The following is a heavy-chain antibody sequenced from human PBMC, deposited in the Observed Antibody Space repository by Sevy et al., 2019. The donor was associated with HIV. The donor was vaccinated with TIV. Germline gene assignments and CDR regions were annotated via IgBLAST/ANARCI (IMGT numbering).Heavy chain of an antibody. CDR2: IWVDGSNT. D-gene: IGHD4-17*01. J-gene: IGHJ4*02. CDR1: GFTFSTFG. CDR3: ARDLEFYDYGDYGPAFMPDY. V-gene: IGHV3-33*01. Sequence: GGSLRLSCAASGFTFSTFGLHWVRQAPGQGLGGVAVIWVDGSNTYYADSVKGRFTISREIAKNTLHLQMNSLRAEDTAVYYCARDLEFYDYGDYGPAFMPDYWGQGTLVTVSS.